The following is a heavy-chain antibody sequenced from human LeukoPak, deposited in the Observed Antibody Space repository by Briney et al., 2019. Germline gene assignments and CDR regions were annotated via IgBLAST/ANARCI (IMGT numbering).Heavy chain of an antibody. Sequence: SETLSLTCTVSGGSISSSSYYCGWIRQPPGKGLEWIGSIYHSGSTYYNPSLKSRVTLSVETSKNQFSLKLSSVTAADTAVYYCAGSTYDNWFDLWGQGTLVTVSS. V-gene: IGHV4-39*01. CDR2: IYHSGST. D-gene: IGHD2-8*01. J-gene: IGHJ5*02. CDR3: AGSTYDNWFDL. CDR1: GGSISSSSYY.